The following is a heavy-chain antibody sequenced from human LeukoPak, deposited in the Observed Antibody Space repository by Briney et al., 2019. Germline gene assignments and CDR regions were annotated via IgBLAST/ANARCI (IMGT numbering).Heavy chain of an antibody. CDR3: ARVLTLRYYDSSGYDAFDI. CDR2: INPSGGST. V-gene: IGHV1-46*01. Sequence: GASVKVSCKASEYTFTSYYMHWVRQAPGQGLEWMGIINPSGGSTSYAQKFQGRVTMTRDTSTSTVYMELSSLRSEDTAVYYCARVLTLRYYDSSGYDAFDIWGQGTMVTVSS. J-gene: IGHJ3*02. D-gene: IGHD3-22*01. CDR1: EYTFTSYY.